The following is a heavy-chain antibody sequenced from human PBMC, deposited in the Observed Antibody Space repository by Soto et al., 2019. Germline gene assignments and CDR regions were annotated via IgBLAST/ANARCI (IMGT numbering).Heavy chain of an antibody. Sequence: GGSLRLSCASSGFTFSNAWINWVRQAPEKGLEWVGRIKSKTDGGTTDFAAPVKGRFAISRDDSKNRVYLQINSLKTEDTGIYSFTTDPYTTRMLARLDSWGQEPLVTVS. D-gene: IGHD2-2*02. CDR1: GFTFSNAW. CDR3: TTDPYTTRMLARLDS. V-gene: IGHV3-15*07. J-gene: IGHJ4*02. CDR2: IKSKTDGGTT.